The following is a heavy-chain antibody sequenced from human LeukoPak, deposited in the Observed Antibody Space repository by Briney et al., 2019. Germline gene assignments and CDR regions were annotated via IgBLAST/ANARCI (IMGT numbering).Heavy chain of an antibody. V-gene: IGHV3-7*01. J-gene: IGHJ4*02. D-gene: IGHD6-19*01. CDR2: IKQVGSEK. Sequence: GGSLRLSCSASGFTFSSSWMSWVRQAPGKGLEWVANIKQVGSEKYYVDSVKGRFTISRDNAKNSLYLQMNSLRAEDTAVYYCARPTHQWLVSASIPFFDYWGQGTLVTVSS. CDR3: ARPTHQWLVSASIPFFDY. CDR1: GFTFSSSW.